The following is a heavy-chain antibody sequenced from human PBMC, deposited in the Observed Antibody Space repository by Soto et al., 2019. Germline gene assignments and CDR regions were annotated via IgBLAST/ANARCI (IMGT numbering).Heavy chain of an antibody. CDR3: AKVYGDLTTHFDY. D-gene: IGHD4-17*01. J-gene: IGHJ4*02. CDR2: ISYDGSNK. CDR1: GFTFSSYA. Sequence: PGGSLRLSCAASGFTFSSYAMHWVRQAPGKGLEWVAVISYDGSNKYYADSVKGRFTISRDNSKNTLYLQMNSLRAEDTAVYYCAKVYGDLTTHFDYWGQGTLVTVSS. V-gene: IGHV3-30-3*01.